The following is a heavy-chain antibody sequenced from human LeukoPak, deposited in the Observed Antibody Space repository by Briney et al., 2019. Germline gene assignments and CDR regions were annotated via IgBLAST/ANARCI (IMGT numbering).Heavy chain of an antibody. D-gene: IGHD3-10*01. J-gene: IGHJ5*02. V-gene: IGHV4-38-2*02. CDR2: IYTSGST. Sequence: SETLSLTCTVSGYSISSDYYWGWIRQPPGKGLEWIGRIYTSGSTNYNPSLKSRVTMSVDTSKNQFSLKLSSVTAADTAVYYCAREGHKITMVRGANWFDPWGQGTLVTVSS. CDR3: AREGHKITMVRGANWFDP. CDR1: GYSISSDYY.